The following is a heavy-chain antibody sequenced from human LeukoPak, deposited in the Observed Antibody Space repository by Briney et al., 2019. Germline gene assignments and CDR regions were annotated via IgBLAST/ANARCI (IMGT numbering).Heavy chain of an antibody. Sequence: QPGRSLRLSCAASGFTFDDYAMHWVRQAPGKGLEWVSGISWNSGSIGYADSVKGRFTTSRDNAKNSLYLQMNSLRAEDTALYYCAKDIERFGELFGWFDPWGQGTLVTVSS. CDR3: AKDIERFGELFGWFDP. CDR2: ISWNSGSI. D-gene: IGHD3-10*01. V-gene: IGHV3-9*01. CDR1: GFTFDDYA. J-gene: IGHJ5*02.